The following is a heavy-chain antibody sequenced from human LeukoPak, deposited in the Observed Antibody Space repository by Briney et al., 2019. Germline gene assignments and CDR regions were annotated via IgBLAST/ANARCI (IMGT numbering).Heavy chain of an antibody. Sequence: SETLSLTCTVSGGSISSSSYYWGWIRQPPGKVLEWIGRIYYSGSTYYNPSLKSRVTISVDTSKNQFSLKLTSVTAADTAVYYCARESGHGGELNWFGPWGQGPLVTVSS. V-gene: IGHV4-39*07. CDR3: ARESGHGGELNWFGP. CDR2: IYYSGST. CDR1: GGSISSSSYY. D-gene: IGHD2-21*01. J-gene: IGHJ5*02.